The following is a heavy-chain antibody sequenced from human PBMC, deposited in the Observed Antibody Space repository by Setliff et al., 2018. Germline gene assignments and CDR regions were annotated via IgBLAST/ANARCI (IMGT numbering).Heavy chain of an antibody. CDR2: TTPIFTTA. CDR1: RGTFSNYA. Sequence: SVKVSCKTSRGTFSNYAISWVRQAPGQGLEWLGGTTPIFTTANYAQKFQGRVTITADESTSTAYMELSSLKSEDTAVYYCARSPFPVDTVMVTTFDSWGQGTLVTVSS. CDR3: ARSPFPVDTVMVTTFDS. J-gene: IGHJ4*02. D-gene: IGHD5-18*01. V-gene: IGHV1-69*13.